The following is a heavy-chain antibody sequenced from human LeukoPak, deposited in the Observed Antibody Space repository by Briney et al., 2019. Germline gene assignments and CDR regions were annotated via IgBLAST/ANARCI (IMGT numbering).Heavy chain of an antibody. J-gene: IGHJ4*02. V-gene: IGHV4-4*09. CDR3: ASTRRAAVAGRFDS. CDR1: GGSISSYY. Sequence: SETLSLTCSVSGGSISSYYWSWIRQPPGKGLEWIGYIYHSGNTNYSPSLESRVTMSVDESKNQFSLRVHFVSAADTAVYYCASTRRAAVAGRFDSWGQGTLVTVSS. D-gene: IGHD6-19*01. CDR2: IYHSGNT.